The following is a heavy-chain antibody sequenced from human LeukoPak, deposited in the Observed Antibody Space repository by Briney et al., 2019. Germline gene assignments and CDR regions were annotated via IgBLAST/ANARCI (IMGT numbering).Heavy chain of an antibody. CDR1: GGSFSGYY. Sequence: SETLSLTCAVYGGSFSGYYWSWIRQPPGKGLEWIGEINRSGSTNYNSSLSLKSRVTISVDTSKNQFSLKLSSVTAADTAVYYCAVSAAALFDPWGQGTLVTVPS. CDR2: INRSGST. J-gene: IGHJ5*02. CDR3: AVSAAALFDP. V-gene: IGHV4-34*01. D-gene: IGHD6-6*01.